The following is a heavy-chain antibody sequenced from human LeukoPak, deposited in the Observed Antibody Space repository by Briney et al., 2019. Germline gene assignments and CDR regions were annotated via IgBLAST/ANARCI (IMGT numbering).Heavy chain of an antibody. J-gene: IGHJ6*02. CDR2: IKHDGSEK. D-gene: IGHD3-3*01. CDR3: ARDYLVYDFWSGYPPSDAEAYYYGMDV. Sequence: GGSLRLSCAASGFTFSSFWMSWVRQAPGKGLEWVANIKHDGSEKYYVDSVKGRFTISRDNAKNSLYLQMNSLRAEDTAVYYCARDYLVYDFWSGYPPSDAEAYYYGMDVWGQGTAVTVSS. CDR1: GFTFSSFW. V-gene: IGHV3-7*01.